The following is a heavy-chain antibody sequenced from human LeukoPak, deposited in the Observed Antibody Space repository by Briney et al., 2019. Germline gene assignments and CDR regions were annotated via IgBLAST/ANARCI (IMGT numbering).Heavy chain of an antibody. CDR2: IIPILGIA. D-gene: IGHD4-17*01. CDR1: GGTFSSYA. CDR3: ARVEDYGDGYGMDV. Sequence: SVRVSCKASGGTFSSYAISWVRQAPGQGLEWMGRIIPILGIANYAQKFQGRVTITADKSTSTAYMELSSLRSEDTAVYYCARVEDYGDGYGMDVRGQGTTVTVS. V-gene: IGHV1-69*04. J-gene: IGHJ6*02.